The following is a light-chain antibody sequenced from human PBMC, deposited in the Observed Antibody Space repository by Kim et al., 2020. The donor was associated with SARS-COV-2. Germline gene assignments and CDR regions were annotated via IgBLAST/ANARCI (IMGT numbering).Light chain of an antibody. CDR2: GEN. CDR3: NSRDISGYDIGV. V-gene: IGLV3-19*01. CDR1: SLRRFF. J-gene: IGLJ3*02. Sequence: SSELTQDPAVSVALGQTVRITCQGDSLRRFFASWYQQKPGQAPVLVIYGENNRPSGIPDRFSGSNSGNTASLTITGAQAEDEADYYCNSRDISGYDIGVFGGGTKLTVL.